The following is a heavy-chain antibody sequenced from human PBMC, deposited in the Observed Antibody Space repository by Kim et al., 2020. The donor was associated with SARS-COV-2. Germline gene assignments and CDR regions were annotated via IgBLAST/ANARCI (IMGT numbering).Heavy chain of an antibody. CDR1: GGSISSGGYS. D-gene: IGHD4-17*01. V-gene: IGHV4-30-2*01. CDR3: ARERLTTYAFDI. CDR2: IYHSGST. J-gene: IGHJ3*02. Sequence: SETLSLTCAVSGGSISSGGYSWSWIRQPPGKGLEWIGYIYHSGSTYYNPSLKSRVTISVDRSKNQFSLKLSSVTAADTAVYYCARERLTTYAFDIWGQGTMVTVSS.